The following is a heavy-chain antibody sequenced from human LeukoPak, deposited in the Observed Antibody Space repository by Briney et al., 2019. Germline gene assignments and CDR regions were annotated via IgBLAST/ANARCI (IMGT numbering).Heavy chain of an antibody. J-gene: IGHJ4*02. CDR3: ASVPGYTYGYGYFDY. CDR2: SGST. D-gene: IGHD5-18*01. CDR1: GGSFSTCY. V-gene: IGHV4-59*01. Sequence: PSETLSLTCTVSGGSFSTCYWSWIRQPPGKGLEWIGYSGSTNHNPSLKSRVTISVDMSKNQFSLKLSSVTAADTAVYYCASVPGYTYGYGYFDYWGQGTLVTVSS.